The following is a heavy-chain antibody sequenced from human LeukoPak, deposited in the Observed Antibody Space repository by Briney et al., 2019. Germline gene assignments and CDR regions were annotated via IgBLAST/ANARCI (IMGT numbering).Heavy chain of an antibody. CDR3: ARENNYGYDY. V-gene: IGHV2-70*11. D-gene: IGHD5-18*01. J-gene: IGHJ4*02. CDR1: GFSLSTSGMY. CDR2: IDWDDAK. Sequence: SGPTLVXPTRTLTLTCTCSGFSLSTSGMYGSWIRQPPGKALEWLARIDWDDAKYYSTSLKTRLTISKDTSKNQVVLTMTNMDPVDTATYYCARENNYGYDYWGQGTLVTVSS.